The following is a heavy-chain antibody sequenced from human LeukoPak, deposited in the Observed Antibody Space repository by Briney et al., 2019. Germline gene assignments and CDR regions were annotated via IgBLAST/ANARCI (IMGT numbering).Heavy chain of an antibody. D-gene: IGHD4-17*01. CDR3: TKNLRRLDY. Sequence: PGRSLRLSCTASGFTFGDYVMSWVRQAPGKGLEWVGFIRSKAYGGTTEYAASVKGRFTISRDDSKSIAYLQMNSLKTEDTAVYYCTKNLRRLDYWGQGTLVTVSS. V-gene: IGHV3-49*04. CDR2: IRSKAYGGTT. J-gene: IGHJ4*02. CDR1: GFTFGDYV.